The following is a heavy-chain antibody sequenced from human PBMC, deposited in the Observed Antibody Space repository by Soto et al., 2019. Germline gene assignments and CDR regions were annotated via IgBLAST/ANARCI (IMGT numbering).Heavy chain of an antibody. CDR2: INAGNGNT. D-gene: IGHD3-22*01. J-gene: IGHJ4*02. CDR3: ARGTDYYDSSGLRNYYFDY. CDR1: GYTFTSYA. Sequence: ASVKVSCKAFGYTFTSYAMHWVRKATGQRLDWMGRINAGNGNTKYSQKFQGRVTITRDTSASTAYMELSSLRSEDTAVYYCARGTDYYDSSGLRNYYFDYWGQGTLVTVSS. V-gene: IGHV1-3*01.